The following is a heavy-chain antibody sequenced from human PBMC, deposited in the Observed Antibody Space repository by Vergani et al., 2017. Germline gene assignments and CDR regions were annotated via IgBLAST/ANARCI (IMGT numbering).Heavy chain of an antibody. CDR3: AEDISCGSSWYDALYYYYGMDV. CDR1: GFTFDDYA. D-gene: IGHD6-13*01. V-gene: IGHV3-9*01. Sequence: EVQLVESGGGLVQPGRSLRLSCAASGFTFDDYAMHWVRQAPGKGLEWVSGISWNSGRIGYADSVKGRFTISRDNAKHSLYLKMNSLRAEDTALYYCAEDISCGSSWYDALYYYYGMDVWGQGTTVTVSS. CDR2: ISWNSGRI. J-gene: IGHJ6*02.